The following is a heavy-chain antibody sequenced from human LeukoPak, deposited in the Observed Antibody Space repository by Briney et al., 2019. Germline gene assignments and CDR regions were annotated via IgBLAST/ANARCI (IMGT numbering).Heavy chain of an antibody. D-gene: IGHD6-13*01. CDR3: ARGQPPSYDDMDV. CDR2: IWSDGTSE. J-gene: IGHJ6*02. Sequence: GGSLRLSCAASGFTLSTYGMHSVQQAPGKGLEWVAVIWSDGTSERYGDSVKGRFTISRDNSRNTLYLQMNSLRAEDTAVYYCARGQPPSYDDMDVWGQGTTVTVSS. CDR1: GFTLSTYG. V-gene: IGHV3-33*01.